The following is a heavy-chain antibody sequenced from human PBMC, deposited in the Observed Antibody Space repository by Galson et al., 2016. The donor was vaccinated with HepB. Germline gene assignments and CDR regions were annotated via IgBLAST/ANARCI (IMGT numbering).Heavy chain of an antibody. V-gene: IGHV3-23*01. Sequence: SLRLSCAASGFSFSNHWMNWVRQAPGKGLEWVATIGHNPSPIFYADSVQGRVTISRDDSKRTIYLQMDGLTAEDTAVYYCVKGGGTVAWSHYFTSWGQGTLVVVSS. J-gene: IGHJ4*01. D-gene: IGHD3-3*01. CDR3: VKGGGTVAWSHYFTS. CDR1: GFSFSNHW. CDR2: IGHNPSPI.